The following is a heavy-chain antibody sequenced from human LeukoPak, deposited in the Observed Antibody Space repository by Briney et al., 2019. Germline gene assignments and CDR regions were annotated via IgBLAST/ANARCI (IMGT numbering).Heavy chain of an antibody. V-gene: IGHV4-4*07. CDR2: IHTSGGT. CDR1: GGSISSYY. Sequence: SGTLSLTCTVSGGSISSYYWSWIRQPAGKGLEWVGRIHTSGGTNYNPSLKSRVTMSVDTSKNQFSLKLSSVTAADTAVYYCARDSALETTVYRSDVFDIWGQGTMVTVSS. D-gene: IGHD4-11*01. CDR3: ARDSALETTVYRSDVFDI. J-gene: IGHJ3*02.